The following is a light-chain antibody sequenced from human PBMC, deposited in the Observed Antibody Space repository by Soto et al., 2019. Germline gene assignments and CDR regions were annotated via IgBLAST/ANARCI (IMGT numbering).Light chain of an antibody. CDR2: TAS. J-gene: IGKJ1*01. Sequence: DIELTQSQSSLSASLGDRVTSSCRASQLINGYLNWYHQKPGKAPSLLISTASNLQSGVPSRFSGTRSGTDFTLIISDLQPEDFATYSCQQTYSPLRTFGQGTNVDIK. CDR1: QLINGY. CDR3: QQTYSPLRT. V-gene: IGKV1-39*01.